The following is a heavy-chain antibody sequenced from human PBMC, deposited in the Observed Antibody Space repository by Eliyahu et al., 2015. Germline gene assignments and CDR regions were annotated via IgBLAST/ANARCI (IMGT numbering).Heavy chain of an antibody. V-gene: IGHV3-53*01. D-gene: IGHD1-14*01. CDR1: GFTVSSTY. CDR3: ARDPDLRHYFDY. CDR2: LYSGGKT. J-gene: IGHJ4*02. Sequence: EVQVVESGGGLIQPGGSLRLSWXASGFTVSSTYMSWVRQAPGKGLEWVSVLYSGGKTYYADSVRGRFTISRDNSMNTLYLQMNGLRADDTALYYCARDPDLRHYFDYWGQGALVAVSS.